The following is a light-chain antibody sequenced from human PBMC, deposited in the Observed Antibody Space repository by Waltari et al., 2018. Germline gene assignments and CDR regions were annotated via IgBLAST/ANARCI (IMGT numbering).Light chain of an antibody. CDR3: QQYRDTPYT. V-gene: IGKV4-1*01. CDR1: QSIFYSSNNKDY. J-gene: IGKJ2*01. Sequence: DIVMTQSPDSLAVSLGERATIHCKSSQSIFYSSNNKDYLAWYQLKPGQPPKLRIYWASTRESGVPDRVSGSGTGTDFTLTISSLQTEDVATYYCQQYRDTPYTFGQGTNLEI. CDR2: WAS.